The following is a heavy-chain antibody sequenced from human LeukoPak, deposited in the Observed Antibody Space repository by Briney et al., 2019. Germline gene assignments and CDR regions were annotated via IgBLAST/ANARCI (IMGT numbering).Heavy chain of an antibody. CDR1: GFIFDTYA. V-gene: IGHV3-23*05. CDR3: AKVADSTQVLTGGNY. J-gene: IGHJ4*02. CDR2: ICNTGYSP. Sequence: GGSLRLSCAASGFIFDTYAMSWVRQAPGKGLEWVSVICNTGYSPYYADSVKGRFTISRDNPKNTLYLQMNSLRADDTAVDYCAKVADSTQVLTGGNYWGQGTLITVSS. D-gene: IGHD3-9*01.